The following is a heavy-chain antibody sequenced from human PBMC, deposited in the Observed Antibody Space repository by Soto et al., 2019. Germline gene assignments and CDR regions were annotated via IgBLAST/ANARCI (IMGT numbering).Heavy chain of an antibody. CDR3: ARDGGDY. CDR2: IYYSGST. J-gene: IGHJ4*02. Sequence: SETLSLTCTVACGSISSSSYCWGWIRQPPGKGLEWIGSIYYSGSTYYNPSLKSRVTISIDKSKNQFSLNLSSVTAADTAVYYCARDGGDYWGQGTLVTVSS. CDR1: CGSISSSSYC. V-gene: IGHV4-39*07.